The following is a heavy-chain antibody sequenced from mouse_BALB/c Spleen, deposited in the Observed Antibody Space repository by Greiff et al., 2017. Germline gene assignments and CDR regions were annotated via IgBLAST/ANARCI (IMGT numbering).Heavy chain of an antibody. J-gene: IGHJ4*01. Sequence: EVQGVESGGGLVQPGGSLRLSCATSGFTFSDFYMEWVRQPPGKRLEWIAASRNKANDYTTEYSASVKGRFIVSRDTSQSILYLQMNALRAEDTAIYYCAREPHYYGKGAMDYWGQGTSVTVSS. CDR3: AREPHYYGKGAMDY. CDR2: SRNKANDYTT. V-gene: IGHV7-1*02. D-gene: IGHD1-2*01. CDR1: GFTFSDFY.